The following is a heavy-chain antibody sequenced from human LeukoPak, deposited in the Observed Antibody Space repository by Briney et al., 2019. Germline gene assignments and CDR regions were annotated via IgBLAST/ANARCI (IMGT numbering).Heavy chain of an antibody. Sequence: PGRSLRLSCAASGFTFSSYGMHWVRQAPGKGLEWVAVISYDGSNKYYADSVKGRFTISRDNSKNTLYLQMNSLRAEDTAVYYCAKDKDGYNDYWGQGTLVTVSS. J-gene: IGHJ4*02. V-gene: IGHV3-30*18. CDR3: AKDKDGYNDY. CDR2: ISYDGSNK. D-gene: IGHD5-24*01. CDR1: GFTFSSYG.